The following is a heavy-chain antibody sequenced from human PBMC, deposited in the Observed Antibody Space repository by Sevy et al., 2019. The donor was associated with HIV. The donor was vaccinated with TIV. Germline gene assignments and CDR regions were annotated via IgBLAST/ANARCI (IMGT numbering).Heavy chain of an antibody. CDR1: GFTFNDYN. CDR3: ARAAGWFDA. J-gene: IGHJ5*02. V-gene: IGHV3-11*01. Sequence: GGSLRLSCAASGFTFNDYNLSWIRQAPGKGLEWVSYISTSTSTTTIYDAASVKGGFTISRDNAKNSIYLQMNSLRVDDTAVYYCARAAGWFDAWGQGTLVTVSS. CDR2: ISTSTSTTTI.